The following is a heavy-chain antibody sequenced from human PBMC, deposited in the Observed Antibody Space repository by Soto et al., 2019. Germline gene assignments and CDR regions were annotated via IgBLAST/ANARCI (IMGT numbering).Heavy chain of an antibody. CDR3: VRDSYSYGSGSHRFDS. Sequence: PGGSLRLSCAASGLTFSNYWMTWVRQAPGKGLEWVANIKQDGSEKYYVDSVKGRFTISRDNAKNSLYLQMNSLRAEDTAVFYCVRDSYSYGSGSHRFDSWGPGTLVTVSS. CDR1: GLTFSNYW. V-gene: IGHV3-7*01. CDR2: IKQDGSEK. D-gene: IGHD3-10*01. J-gene: IGHJ4*02.